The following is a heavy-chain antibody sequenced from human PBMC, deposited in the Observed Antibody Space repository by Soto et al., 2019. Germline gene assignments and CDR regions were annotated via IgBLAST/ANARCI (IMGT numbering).Heavy chain of an antibody. CDR1: GFTFSSYS. D-gene: IGHD5-12*01. V-gene: IGHV3-48*01. Sequence: PGGSLRLSCAASGFTFSSYSMNWVRQAPGKGLEWVSYISSSSSTIYYADSVKGRFTISRDNAKNSLYLQMNSLRAEDTAVYYCATALKWLRFRLSTYYFDYWGQGTLVTVSS. CDR3: ATALKWLRFRLSTYYFDY. J-gene: IGHJ4*02. CDR2: ISSSSSTI.